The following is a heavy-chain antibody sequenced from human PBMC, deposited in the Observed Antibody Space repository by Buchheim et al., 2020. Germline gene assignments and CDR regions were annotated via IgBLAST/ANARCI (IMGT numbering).Heavy chain of an antibody. CDR3: ARVGLTGGGCSSTSCLLPPHSVYYYYYMDV. CDR1: GGSFSGYY. V-gene: IGHV4-34*01. J-gene: IGHJ6*03. Sequence: QVQLQQWGAGLLKPSETLSLTCAVYGGSFSGYYWSWIRQPPGKGLEWIGEINHSGSTNYNPSLKSRVTISVDTSKNQFSLKLSSVTAADTAVYYCARVGLTGGGCSSTSCLLPPHSVYYYYYMDVWGKGTT. D-gene: IGHD2-2*01. CDR2: INHSGST.